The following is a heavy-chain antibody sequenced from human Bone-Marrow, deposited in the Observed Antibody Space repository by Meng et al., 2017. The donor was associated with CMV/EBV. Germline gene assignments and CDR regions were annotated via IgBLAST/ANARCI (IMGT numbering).Heavy chain of an antibody. CDR3: ARGPYQLLYSYFDY. V-gene: IGHV3-30*04. J-gene: IGHJ4*02. CDR1: GFTFSSYA. D-gene: IGHD2-2*02. Sequence: GESLKISCAASGFTFSSYAMHWVRQAPGKGLEWVAVISYDGSNKYYADSVKGRFTISRDNSKNPLYLQMNSLGADDTAVYYCARGPYQLLYSYFDYWRQGTLVTVSS. CDR2: ISYDGSNK.